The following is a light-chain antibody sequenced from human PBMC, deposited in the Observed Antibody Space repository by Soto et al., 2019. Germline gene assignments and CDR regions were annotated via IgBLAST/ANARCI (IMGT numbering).Light chain of an antibody. CDR2: GAS. Sequence: EIVLTQSPGTLSLSPGGRATLSCRTSQIISSIYLAWYQQKPGQAPRLLIYGASNRATGIPDRFSGGGSGTDFTLYISRLEPEDSAVYFCQQYDGPPWTFGRGTRLEI. CDR1: QIISSIY. V-gene: IGKV3-20*01. J-gene: IGKJ1*01. CDR3: QQYDGPPWT.